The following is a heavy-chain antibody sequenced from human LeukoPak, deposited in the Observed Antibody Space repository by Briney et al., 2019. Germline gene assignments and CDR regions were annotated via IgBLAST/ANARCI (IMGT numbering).Heavy chain of an antibody. CDR3: AIDFEGATGY. V-gene: IGHV3-30*03. J-gene: IGHJ4*02. CDR1: GFTFSSFD. CDR2: ISYDGSNK. Sequence: PGRSLRLSCAASGFTFSSFDMHWVRQAPGKGLEWVALISYDGSNKYYVDSVKGRFTISRDNSKNTLYLQMNSLRADDTAVYYCAIDFEGATGYWGQGTQVTVSS. D-gene: IGHD1-26*01.